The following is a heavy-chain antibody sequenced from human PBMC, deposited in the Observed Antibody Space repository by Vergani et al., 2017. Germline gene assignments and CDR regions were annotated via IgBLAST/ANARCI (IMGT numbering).Heavy chain of an antibody. D-gene: IGHD3-22*01. CDR1: GFIFSHYW. V-gene: IGHV3-7*01. Sequence: EVQLVESGGGLVQPGGSLRLSCAASGFIFSHYWMSWVRQAPGKGLEWVANINQDGREKYYVDSVKGRFTISRDNAKNSLYLQMNSLRAEDTALYYCARINYYGSSGYSLTRWHNWCDPWGQGTLITFSS. CDR2: INQDGREK. J-gene: IGHJ5*02. CDR3: ARINYYGSSGYSLTRWHNWCDP.